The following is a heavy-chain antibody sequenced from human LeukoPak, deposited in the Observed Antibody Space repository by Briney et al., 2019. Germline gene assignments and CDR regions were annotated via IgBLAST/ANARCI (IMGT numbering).Heavy chain of an antibody. J-gene: IGHJ4*02. CDR3: AREMATITGRGFDY. CDR1: GFTFSSYA. CDR2: ISYDGSNK. Sequence: GGSLRLSCAASGFTFSSYAMHWVRQAPGKGLEWVAVISYDGSNKYYADSVKGRFTISRGNPKNTLYLQMNSLRAEDTAVYYCAREMATITGRGFDYWGQGTLVTVSS. D-gene: IGHD5-24*01. V-gene: IGHV3-30*01.